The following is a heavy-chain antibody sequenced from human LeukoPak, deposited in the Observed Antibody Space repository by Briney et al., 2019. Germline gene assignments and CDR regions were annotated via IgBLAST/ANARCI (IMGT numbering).Heavy chain of an antibody. J-gene: IGHJ4*02. CDR1: GYTFTSYG. V-gene: IGHV1-18*01. Sequence: ASVKVSCKASGYTFTSYGISWVRQAPGQGLERMGWISAYNGNTNYAQKLQGRVTMTTDTSTSTAYMELRSLRSDDTAVYYCARDVGYLGYCSSTSCYNFDYWGQGTLVTVSS. CDR2: ISAYNGNT. D-gene: IGHD2-2*01. CDR3: ARDVGYLGYCSSTSCYNFDY.